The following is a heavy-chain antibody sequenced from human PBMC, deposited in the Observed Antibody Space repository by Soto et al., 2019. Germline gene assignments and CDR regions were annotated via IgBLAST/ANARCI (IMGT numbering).Heavy chain of an antibody. Sequence: TLSLTCVVSDGSISGYYWSWIRQPPGKGLEWIAYIHDSGTTDYNPSLRSRVTISMDVSKNQFSLRLSSVTATDTAVYYCVRHTGYCLNSICRTIIEYRGQGALVTVSS. J-gene: IGHJ4*02. CDR2: IHDSGTT. CDR1: DGSISGYY. V-gene: IGHV4-59*08. D-gene: IGHD2-15*01. CDR3: VRHTGYCLNSICRTIIEY.